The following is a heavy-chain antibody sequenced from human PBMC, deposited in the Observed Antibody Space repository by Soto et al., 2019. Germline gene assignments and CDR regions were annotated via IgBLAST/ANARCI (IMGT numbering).Heavy chain of an antibody. V-gene: IGHV3-23*01. D-gene: IGHD6-19*01. CDR3: AKEGTSGLYYFGS. Sequence: GGSLRLSCAASGFTFSNYAITWVRQAPGKGLQWVSIISGSGDTSYYADSVKGRFTISRDNSRNTLYLQMNSLRAGDSAKYYCAKEGTSGLYYFGSWGPGTLVTVSS. J-gene: IGHJ4*02. CDR2: ISGSGDTS. CDR1: GFTFSNYA.